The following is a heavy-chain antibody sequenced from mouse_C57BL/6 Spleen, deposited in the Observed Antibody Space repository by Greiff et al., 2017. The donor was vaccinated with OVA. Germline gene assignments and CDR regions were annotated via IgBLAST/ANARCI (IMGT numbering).Heavy chain of an antibody. CDR2: IDPSDSYT. J-gene: IGHJ4*01. CDR3: ARPLSFGAMDY. V-gene: IGHV1-69*01. CDR1: GYTFTSYW. Sequence: QVQLKQPGAELVMPGASVKLSCKASGYTFTSYWMHWVKQRPGQGLEWIGEIDPSDSYTNYNQKFKGKSTLTVDKSSSTAYMQLSSLTSEDSAVYYCARPLSFGAMDYWGQGTSVTVSS.